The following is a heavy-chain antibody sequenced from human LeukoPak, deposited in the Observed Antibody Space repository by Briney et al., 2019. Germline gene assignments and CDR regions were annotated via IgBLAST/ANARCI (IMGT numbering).Heavy chain of an antibody. CDR2: INSDGSST. CDR1: GFTFSSYW. D-gene: IGHD2-2*01. CDR3: VKVACSSMTSCATVDY. J-gene: IGHJ4*02. V-gene: IGHV3-74*01. Sequence: GGSLRLSCAASGFTFSSYWMHWVRQAPGKGLVWVSRINSDGSSTSYADSVKGRFIISRDNAKNTLSLQMNSLRAEDTAVFYCVKVACSSMTSCATVDYWGQGTLVTVSS.